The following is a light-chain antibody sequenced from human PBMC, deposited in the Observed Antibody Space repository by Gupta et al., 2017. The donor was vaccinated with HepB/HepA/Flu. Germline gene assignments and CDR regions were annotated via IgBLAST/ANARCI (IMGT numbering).Light chain of an antibody. J-gene: IGLJ2*01. CDR3: AAWDDSRNGQV. V-gene: IGLV1-44*01. CDR1: SSNIGSNT. Sequence: QSVLTQPPSASGTPGQRVTISCSGSSSNIGSNTVNWYQQLPGPAPKLLIYSNNQRPSGVPDRFSGSKSGTSAALAISGLQAEDEADYYCAAWDDSRNGQVFGGGTKLTVL. CDR2: SNN.